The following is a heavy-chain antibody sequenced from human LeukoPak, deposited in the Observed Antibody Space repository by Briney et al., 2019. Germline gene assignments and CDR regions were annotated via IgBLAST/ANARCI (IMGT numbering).Heavy chain of an antibody. CDR1: GFNFSDYS. CDR2: IRGNGENI. CDR3: ARGPASTVRGVRVDYFLD. V-gene: IGHV3-21*01. Sequence: GGSLRLSCAASGFNFSDYSMNWVRQAPGKGLEWVSSIRGNGENINYADSVKGRFTISRDNARYSLYLHMTSLRGADTAVYYCARGPASTVRGVRVDYFLDWGRGTPVTVSS. D-gene: IGHD2/OR15-2a*01. J-gene: IGHJ4*02.